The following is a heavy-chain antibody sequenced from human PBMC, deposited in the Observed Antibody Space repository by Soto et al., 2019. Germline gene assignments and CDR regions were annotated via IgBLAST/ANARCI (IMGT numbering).Heavy chain of an antibody. CDR3: ARGRWDLRFDP. Sequence: QVQLKQWGAGLLKPSETLSLTCAVYGGSFSGYYWSWIRQPSGKGLEWIGEINHNGGTNYDPSFKSRVTISVDTSKNQFSLKLSSVTAADPAVYSCARGRWDLRFDPCGQGTLVTVSS. CDR1: GGSFSGYY. J-gene: IGHJ5*02. D-gene: IGHD1-26*01. V-gene: IGHV4-34*01. CDR2: INHNGGT.